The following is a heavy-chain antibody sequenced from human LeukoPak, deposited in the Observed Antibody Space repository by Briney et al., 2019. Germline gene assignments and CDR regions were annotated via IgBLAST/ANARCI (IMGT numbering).Heavy chain of an antibody. V-gene: IGHV1-69*13. J-gene: IGHJ6*02. CDR3: ARSPPSYSSGWRVTYYYYGMDV. D-gene: IGHD6-19*01. CDR2: IIPIFGTA. CDR1: GGTFSSYA. Sequence: SVKVSCKASGGTFSSYAISWVRQAPGQGFEWMGGIIPIFGTANYAQKFQGRVTITADESTSTAYMELSSLRSEDTAVYYCARSPPSYSSGWRVTYYYYGMDVWGQGTTVTVSS.